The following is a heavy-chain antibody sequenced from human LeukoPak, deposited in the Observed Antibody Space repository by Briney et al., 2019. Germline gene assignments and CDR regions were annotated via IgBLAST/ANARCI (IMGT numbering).Heavy chain of an antibody. CDR2: IIPVFETP. V-gene: IGHV1-69*13. J-gene: IGHJ4*01. Sequence: ASVKVSSKASGGTFSSSTISWVRQAPGHGLEWMGGIIPVFETPNYAQKFLGRITIAADESTSTAYMELSSLRAEDTAVYYCARGPSTGYDFTDYFASWGQGALVTVSS. D-gene: IGHD2-8*02. CDR3: ARGPSTGYDFTDYFAS. CDR1: GGTFSSST.